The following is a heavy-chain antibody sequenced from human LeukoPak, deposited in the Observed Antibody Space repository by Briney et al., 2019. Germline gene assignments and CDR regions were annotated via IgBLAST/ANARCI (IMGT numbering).Heavy chain of an antibody. CDR2: IYTSGST. CDR1: GGSISSYY. J-gene: IGHJ4*02. V-gene: IGHV4-4*09. Sequence: SETLSLTCTVSGGSISSYYWSWIRQPPGKGLEWIGYIYTSGSTNYNPSLKSRVTISVDTSKNQFSLKLSSVTAADTAVYYCAGGYYDFWSGRFDYWGQGTLVTVSS. CDR3: AGGYYDFWSGRFDY. D-gene: IGHD3-3*01.